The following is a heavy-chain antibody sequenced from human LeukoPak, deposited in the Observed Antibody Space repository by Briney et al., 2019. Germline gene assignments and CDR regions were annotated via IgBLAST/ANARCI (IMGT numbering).Heavy chain of an antibody. V-gene: IGHV3-7*01. Sequence: GGSLRLSCVASGFIFSSYWMSWVRQAPGKGLEWVANIKQDGSEKYYVDSVKGRFTISRDNAKNSLFLQMNSLRDEDTAVYYCARSVGNGYFDYWGQGTLVTVSS. J-gene: IGHJ4*02. CDR2: IKQDGSEK. CDR3: ARSVGNGYFDY. CDR1: GFIFSSYW. D-gene: IGHD2-8*01.